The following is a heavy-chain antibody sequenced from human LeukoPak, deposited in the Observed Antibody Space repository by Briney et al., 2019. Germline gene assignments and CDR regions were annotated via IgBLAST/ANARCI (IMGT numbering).Heavy chain of an antibody. Sequence: PGGSLRLSCAASGFTFSSYAMSWVRQAPGKGLEWVSAISGSGGSTYYADSVKGRFIISRDNSKNTLYLQMNSLRAEDTAVYYCAKGNYYDSSGYYYEDAFDIWGQGTMVTVSS. CDR3: AKGNYYDSSGYYYEDAFDI. J-gene: IGHJ3*02. V-gene: IGHV3-23*01. D-gene: IGHD3-22*01. CDR1: GFTFSSYA. CDR2: ISGSGGST.